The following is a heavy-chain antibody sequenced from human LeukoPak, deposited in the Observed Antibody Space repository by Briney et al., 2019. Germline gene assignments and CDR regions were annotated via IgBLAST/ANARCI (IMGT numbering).Heavy chain of an antibody. J-gene: IGHJ4*02. V-gene: IGHV1-3*01. CDR1: GYTFITSS. Sequence: ASVKVSCKTLGYTFITSSIYWVRQAPGQRLEWLGWITVASGNTRYSENLQGRVTLTRDTSANTAYMELRNLKSEDTAVYYCVGGSLGFWGQGTLVTVST. CDR2: ITVASGNT. CDR3: VGGSLGF.